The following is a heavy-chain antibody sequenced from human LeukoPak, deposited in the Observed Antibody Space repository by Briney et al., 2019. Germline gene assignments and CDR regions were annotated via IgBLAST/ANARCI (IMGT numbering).Heavy chain of an antibody. CDR1: GGSISSCSYY. D-gene: IGHD3-22*01. CDR2: IYTSGST. CDR3: ARAGSNGGYYLSDDAFDI. Sequence: SSETLSLTCTVSGGSISSCSYYWSWIRQPAGKGLEWIGRIYTSGSTNYNPSLKSRVTISVDTSKNQFSLKLSSVTAADTAVYYCARAGSNGGYYLSDDAFDIWGQGTMVTVSS. J-gene: IGHJ3*02. V-gene: IGHV4-61*02.